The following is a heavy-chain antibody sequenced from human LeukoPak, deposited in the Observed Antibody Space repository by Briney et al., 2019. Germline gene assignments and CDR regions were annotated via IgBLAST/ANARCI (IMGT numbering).Heavy chain of an antibody. Sequence: SETLSLTCTVSGGSISSSSYYWGWIRQPPGKGLEWIGSIYYSGSTYYNPSLKSRVTISVDTSKNQFSLKLSSVTAADTAVYYCARDKASGYTYGYEHYYYYIDVWGKGTTVTVSS. J-gene: IGHJ6*03. V-gene: IGHV4-39*07. CDR3: ARDKASGYTYGYEHYYYYIDV. CDR2: IYYSGST. D-gene: IGHD5-18*01. CDR1: GGSISSSSYY.